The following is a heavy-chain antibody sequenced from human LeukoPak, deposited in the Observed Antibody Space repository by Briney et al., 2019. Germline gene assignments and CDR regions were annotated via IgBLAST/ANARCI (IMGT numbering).Heavy chain of an antibody. V-gene: IGHV3-48*04. CDR3: ARGSYGDY. CDR2: ISTTSSTI. J-gene: IGHJ4*02. D-gene: IGHD1-26*01. CDR1: GFTFSSYS. Sequence: GGSLRLSCAASGFTFSSYSMSLVRQPPGKGLEWVSYISTTSSTIYYADSVKGRFTISRDNAKNSLYLQMNSLRAEDTAVYYCARGSYGDYWGRGTLVTVSS.